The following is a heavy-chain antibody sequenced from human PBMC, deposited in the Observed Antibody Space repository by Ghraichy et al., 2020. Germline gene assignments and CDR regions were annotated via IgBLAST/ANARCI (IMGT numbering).Heavy chain of an antibody. CDR1: GFTFGSYG. J-gene: IGHJ4*02. V-gene: IGHV3-23*01. D-gene: IGHD5/OR15-5a*01. CDR3: ARLSPVSIKPSDC. CDR2: ISGTADNT. Sequence: LSLTCVASGFTFGSYGMSWVRQAPGKGLEWVSFISGTADNTYYADSVKGRFTISRDNSQNTLYLQMNSLRAEDTAVYFCARLSPVSIKPSDCWGQGTLVTFSS.